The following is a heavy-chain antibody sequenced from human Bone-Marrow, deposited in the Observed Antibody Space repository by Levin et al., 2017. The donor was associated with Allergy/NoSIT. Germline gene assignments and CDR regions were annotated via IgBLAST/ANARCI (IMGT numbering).Heavy chain of an antibody. Sequence: GGSLRLSCAGSGFTFGSYGMHWVRQAPGKGLEWVSHIWFDGSKEYYADSVKGRFTISRDNSRKTVYLQMNSLRVEDTAVDFCARVDWPYYYNLDVWGQGTTVTVSS. CDR2: IWFDGSKE. V-gene: IGHV3-33*01. J-gene: IGHJ6*02. CDR1: GFTFGSYG. D-gene: IGHD3-9*01. CDR3: ARVDWPYYYNLDV.